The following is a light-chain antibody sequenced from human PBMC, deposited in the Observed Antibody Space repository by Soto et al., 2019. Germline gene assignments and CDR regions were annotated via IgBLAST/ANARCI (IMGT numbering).Light chain of an antibody. CDR2: YAS. CDR3: QQYNNWQLT. J-gene: IGKJ4*01. CDR1: QSVNTN. V-gene: IGKV3-15*01. Sequence: EIVMTQSPATLSVSPGERATLSCRASQSVNTNLAWYQQKPGQAPRLLIYYASSRATGIPARFSGSGSGTEFTLTISSLQSEDFALYYCQQYNNWQLTFGGGTKVEIK.